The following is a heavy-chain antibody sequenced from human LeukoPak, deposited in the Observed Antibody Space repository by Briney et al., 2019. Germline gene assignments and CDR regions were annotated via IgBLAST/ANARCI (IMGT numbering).Heavy chain of an antibody. Sequence: ASVKVSCKASGYTFTSYYMHWVRQAPGQGLEWMGIINPSGGSTSYAQKFQGRVTMTRDTSTSTVYMELSSLRSEDTALYYCARDHLGDYDFWSGKDYWGQGTLVTVSS. D-gene: IGHD3-3*01. J-gene: IGHJ4*02. CDR3: ARDHLGDYDFWSGKDY. V-gene: IGHV1-46*01. CDR2: INPSGGST. CDR1: GYTFTSYY.